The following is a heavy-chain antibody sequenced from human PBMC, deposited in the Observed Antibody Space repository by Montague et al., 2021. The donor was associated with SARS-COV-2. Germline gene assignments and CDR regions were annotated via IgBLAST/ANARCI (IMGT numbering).Heavy chain of an antibody. CDR2: VNQSGTT. J-gene: IGHJ3*02. Sequence: SETLSLTCAISGGSFSNYYWSWIRQPPGKGLEWIGEVNQSGTTIYNPSVKSGVTISEDASKNQFYLTLNSVTAADTAVYYCARGRRTVVVPGAGPAGRAFDIWGQGTMVTVSS. D-gene: IGHD2-2*01. V-gene: IGHV4-34*01. CDR1: GGSFSNYY. CDR3: ARGRRTVVVPGAGPAGRAFDI.